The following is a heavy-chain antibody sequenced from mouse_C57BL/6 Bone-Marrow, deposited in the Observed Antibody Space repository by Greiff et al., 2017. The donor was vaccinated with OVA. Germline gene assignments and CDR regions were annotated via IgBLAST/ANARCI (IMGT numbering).Heavy chain of an antibody. V-gene: IGHV1-81*01. J-gene: IGHJ2*01. CDR3: ARGSGLRRGFGY. Sequence: QVQLQQSGAELARPGASVKLSCKASGYTFTSYGISWVKQRTGQGLEWIGEIYPRSGNTYYNEKFKGKATLTAEKSSSTAYMELRSLTSEDSAVYFCARGSGLRRGFGYWGQGTTLTVSS. CDR2: IYPRSGNT. D-gene: IGHD2-4*01. CDR1: GYTFTSYG.